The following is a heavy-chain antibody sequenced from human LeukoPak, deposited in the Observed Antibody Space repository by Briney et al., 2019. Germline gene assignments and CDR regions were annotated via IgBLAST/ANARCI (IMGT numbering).Heavy chain of an antibody. CDR2: IIPILGIA. J-gene: IGHJ3*02. Sequence: SVKVSCKAPGGTFSSYAISWVRQAPGQGLEWMGRIIPILGIANYAQKFQGRVTITADKSTSTAYMELSNLRSEDTAVYYCASASITMVRGVIIMWAFDIWGQGTMVTVSS. CDR1: GGTFSSYA. V-gene: IGHV1-69*04. D-gene: IGHD3-10*01. CDR3: ASASITMVRGVIIMWAFDI.